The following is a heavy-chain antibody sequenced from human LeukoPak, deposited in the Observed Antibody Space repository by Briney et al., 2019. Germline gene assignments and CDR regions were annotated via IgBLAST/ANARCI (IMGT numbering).Heavy chain of an antibody. CDR1: GFTFSSYA. CDR2: ISGSAAKT. D-gene: IGHD4-23*01. V-gene: IGHV3-23*01. CDR3: AKLLSNSGRFLY. J-gene: IGHJ4*02. Sequence: GGSLRLSCAASGFTFSSYAMCWVRQAPGKGLEWVSSISGSAAKTYYADSVKGRFTTSRDNSKSTVNLQMNSLRAEDTAVYYCAKLLSNSGRFLYWGQGTLVTVSS.